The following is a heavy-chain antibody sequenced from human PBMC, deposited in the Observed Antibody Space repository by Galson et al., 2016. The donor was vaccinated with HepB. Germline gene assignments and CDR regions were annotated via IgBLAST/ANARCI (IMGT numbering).Heavy chain of an antibody. J-gene: IGHJ3*01. D-gene: IGHD3-3*01. Sequence: SETLSLTCTVSGASVSSGSYYWSWIRQPPGKRLEWIGYIYYTGSTNYNPSLKSRLTMSVDTSKNHFSLKLRSVTAADTALYYCARKANYDFWSGSYIGDVWGQGTMVTVSS. CDR3: ARKANYDFWSGSYIGDV. CDR2: IYYTGST. V-gene: IGHV4-61*01. CDR1: GASVSSGSYY.